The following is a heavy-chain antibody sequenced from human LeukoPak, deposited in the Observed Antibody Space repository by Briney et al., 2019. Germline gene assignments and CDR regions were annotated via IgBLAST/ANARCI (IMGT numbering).Heavy chain of an antibody. CDR1: GYTFTGYY. V-gene: IGHV1-2*02. CDR2: INPNSGGI. CDR3: ARVRPNTAMGHFDY. J-gene: IGHJ4*02. Sequence: ASVTVSCKTSGYTFTGYYIHWVRQAPGQGLDWMGCINPNSGGINFAQKFQGRVTMTSDTSSRKAYMELSRLGADETAVCYFARVRPNTAMGHFDYWGQGTLVTVSP. D-gene: IGHD5-18*01.